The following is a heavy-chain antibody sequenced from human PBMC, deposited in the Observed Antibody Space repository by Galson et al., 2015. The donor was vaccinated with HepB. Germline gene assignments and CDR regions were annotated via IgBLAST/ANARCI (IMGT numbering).Heavy chain of an antibody. Sequence: SLRLSCAASGFTFTNYAMHWVRQAPGKGLEWVAVTSYDEMYKYYTDSVRGRFTISRDNSKNTLYLQMNSLRTEDTAVYYCAREPRTRRYYYDSSTYGPVDYWGQGRLVTVSS. D-gene: IGHD3-22*01. CDR2: TSYDEMYK. V-gene: IGHV3-30*04. CDR3: AREPRTRRYYYDSSTYGPVDY. CDR1: GFTFTNYA. J-gene: IGHJ4*02.